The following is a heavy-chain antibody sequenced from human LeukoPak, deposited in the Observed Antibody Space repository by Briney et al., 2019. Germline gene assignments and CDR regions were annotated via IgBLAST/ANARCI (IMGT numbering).Heavy chain of an antibody. V-gene: IGHV3-48*01. J-gene: IGHJ3*02. CDR2: ISSGSSTI. D-gene: IGHD2-2*01. CDR1: GFSFSSYS. CDR3: VREGFCSSTSCSLNAFDI. Sequence: PGGSLRLSCAASGFSFSSYSMNWVRQAPGKGLEWVSYISSGSSTIHYADSVKGRFTISRDNAKNSLYLQVNSLRAEDSAIYYCVREGFCSSTSCSLNAFDIWGQGTMVTVSS.